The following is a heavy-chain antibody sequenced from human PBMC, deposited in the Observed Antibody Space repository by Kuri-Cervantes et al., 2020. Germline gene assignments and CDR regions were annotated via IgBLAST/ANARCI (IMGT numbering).Heavy chain of an antibody. J-gene: IGHJ4*02. V-gene: IGHV4-34*01. CDR1: GGSFSGYY. CDR2: INHSGST. Sequence: GSLRLSCAVYGGSFSGYYWSWIRQPPGKGLEWIGEINHSGSTNYNPSLKSRVTISVDKSKNQFSLKLSSVTAADTAVYYCARQPHYWGQGTLVTVSS. CDR3: ARQPHY.